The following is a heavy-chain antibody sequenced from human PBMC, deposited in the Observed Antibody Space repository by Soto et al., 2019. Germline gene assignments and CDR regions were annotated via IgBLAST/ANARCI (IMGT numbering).Heavy chain of an antibody. Sequence: GGSLRLSCAASGFNLRAYGMMWVRQAPGKGLERVSAISQSAGGNTYYADSVKGRFTISRDDSTNTLYLQMDSLRPEDTAQYYCAGWNYDYRGQGTQVTVSS. CDR1: GFNLRAYG. D-gene: IGHD1-7*01. CDR2: ISQSAGGNT. V-gene: IGHV3-23*01. J-gene: IGHJ4*02. CDR3: AGWNYDY.